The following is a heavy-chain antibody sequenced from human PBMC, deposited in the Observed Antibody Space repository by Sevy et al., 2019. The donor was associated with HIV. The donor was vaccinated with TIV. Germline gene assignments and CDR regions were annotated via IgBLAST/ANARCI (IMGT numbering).Heavy chain of an antibody. CDR3: ARESRVGTNTWWLWPHYYFYGMDL. CDR2: IYPSGST. J-gene: IGHJ6*02. V-gene: IGHV4-38-2*02. D-gene: IGHD5-12*01. Sequence: SETLSLTCTVSGYSISSGYYWGWIRQPPGKGLEWIGSIYPSGSTYYNPSLKSRVTISVDTSKNQFSLKLSSVTAADMAVYYCARESRVGTNTWWLWPHYYFYGMDLWGQGTTVTVSS. CDR1: GYSISSGYY.